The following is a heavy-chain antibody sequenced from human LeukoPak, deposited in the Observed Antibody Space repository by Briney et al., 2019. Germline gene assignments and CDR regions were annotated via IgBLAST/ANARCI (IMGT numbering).Heavy chain of an antibody. CDR2: ISAYNGNT. J-gene: IGHJ5*02. CDR3: ARDRTSRDGSNYDDWFDP. V-gene: IGHV1-18*01. D-gene: IGHD5-24*01. Sequence: ASVKVSCKASGYTFTSYGISWVRQAPGQGLEWMGWISAYNGNTNYAQKLQGRVTMTTDTSTSTAHMELRSLRSDDTAVYYCARDRTSRDGSNYDDWFDPWGQGTLVTVSS. CDR1: GYTFTSYG.